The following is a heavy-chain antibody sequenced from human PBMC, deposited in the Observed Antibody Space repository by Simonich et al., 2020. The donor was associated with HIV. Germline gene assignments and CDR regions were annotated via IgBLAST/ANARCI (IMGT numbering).Heavy chain of an antibody. CDR1: GGSMSSNSYY. J-gene: IGHJ2*01. V-gene: IGHV4-39*01. CDR2: IYYSGTT. Sequence: QLQLQETGPGLVKPSETLSLTCIVSGGSMSSNSYYWGWIRQPPGKGLEWIGSIYYSGTTYYNPSLKSRVSISVDTSKNQFSLKLTSVTAADTAVYYCARRGHYYDSFDLWGRGTLVTVSS. CDR3: ARRGHYYDSFDL. D-gene: IGHD3-22*01.